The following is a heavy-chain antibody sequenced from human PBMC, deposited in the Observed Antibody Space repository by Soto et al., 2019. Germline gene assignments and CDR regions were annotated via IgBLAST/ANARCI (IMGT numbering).Heavy chain of an antibody. CDR3: ARSIVVVTALDY. V-gene: IGHV1-3*01. Sequence: ASVKSSGKASGYTFTSYAMHWVRQAPGQRLEWMGWINAGNGNTKYSQKFQGRVTITRDTSASTAYMELSSLRSEDTAVYYCARSIVVVTALDYWGQGTLVTVSS. D-gene: IGHD2-21*02. CDR2: INAGNGNT. CDR1: GYTFTSYA. J-gene: IGHJ4*02.